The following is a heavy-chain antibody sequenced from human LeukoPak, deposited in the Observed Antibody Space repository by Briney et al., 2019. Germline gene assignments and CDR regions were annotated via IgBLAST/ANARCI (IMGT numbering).Heavy chain of an antibody. CDR3: ARDPPMSYYDSSDYYHPFDY. CDR1: GGSFSGYY. CDR2: VNHSGST. D-gene: IGHD3-22*01. Sequence: SGTLSLTXAVYGGSFSGYYWSWIRQPPGKGLEWIGEVNHSGSTNYNPSLKSRVTISVDTSKNQFSLKLSSVTAADTAVYYCARDPPMSYYDSSDYYHPFDYWGQGTLVTVSS. J-gene: IGHJ4*02. V-gene: IGHV4-34*01.